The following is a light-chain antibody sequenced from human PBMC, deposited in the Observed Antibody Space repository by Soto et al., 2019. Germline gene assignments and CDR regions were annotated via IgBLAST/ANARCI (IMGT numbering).Light chain of an antibody. J-gene: IGLJ2*01. CDR2: EVN. V-gene: IGLV2-8*01. CDR1: SSDVGGYNY. CDR3: SSYAGSNNVV. Sequence: QSALTQPPSASGSPGQSVTISCTGPSSDVGGYNYVSWYQQYPGKAPKFMIYEVNKRPSGVPDRFSGSKSGNTASLTVSGLQAEDEADYYCSSYAGSNNVVFGGGTKLTVL.